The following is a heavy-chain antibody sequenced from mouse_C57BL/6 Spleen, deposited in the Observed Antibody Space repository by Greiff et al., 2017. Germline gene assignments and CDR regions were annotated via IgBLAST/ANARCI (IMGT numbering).Heavy chain of an antibody. Sequence: VQLQQPGAELVKPGASVKLSCKASGYTFTSYWMHWVKQRLGQGLEWIGMIHPNSGSTNYNEKFKSKATLTVDKSSSTAYMQLSSLTSEDSAVYYCARGLLLYYSMDYWGQGTSVTVSS. CDR3: ARGLLLYYSMDY. CDR1: GYTFTSYW. V-gene: IGHV1-64*01. CDR2: IHPNSGST. J-gene: IGHJ4*01. D-gene: IGHD1-1*01.